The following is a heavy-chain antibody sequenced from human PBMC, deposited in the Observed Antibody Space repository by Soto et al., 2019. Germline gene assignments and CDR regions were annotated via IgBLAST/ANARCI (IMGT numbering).Heavy chain of an antibody. V-gene: IGHV4-39*01. J-gene: IGHJ4*02. D-gene: IGHD5-18*01. CDR3: ARHSAYSFGRPSHFDN. CDR2: MFYTGNT. CDR1: GGSIRTSSYY. Sequence: QLHLQESGPGLVKPSETLSLTCNVSGGSIRTSSYYWGWIRQPPGKRLEWLGSMFYTGNTYYNPSLKGRLFISIDTSKSQFSLNLTSVTATDTAMYHCARHSAYSFGRPSHFDNWGQGTLVTVSS.